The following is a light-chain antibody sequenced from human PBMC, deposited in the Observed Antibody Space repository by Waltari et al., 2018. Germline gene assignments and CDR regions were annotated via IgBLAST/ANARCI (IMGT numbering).Light chain of an antibody. CDR1: SFNIGSNP. J-gene: IGLJ2*01. Sequence: QSVLPQPPSASGTLGQRVAISCSGSSFNIGSNPVNWYQQLPRTAPKLLIYNNNQRPSGVPDRFSGSKSGTSASLAISGLQSEDESDYYCAVWDDSLNGVVFGGGTKLTVL. CDR2: NNN. V-gene: IGLV1-44*01. CDR3: AVWDDSLNGVV.